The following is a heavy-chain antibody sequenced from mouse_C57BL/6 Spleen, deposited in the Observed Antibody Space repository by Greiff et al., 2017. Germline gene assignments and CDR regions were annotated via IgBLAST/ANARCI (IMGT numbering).Heavy chain of an antibody. V-gene: IGHV1-64*01. D-gene: IGHD1-1*01. CDR1: GYTFTSYW. J-gene: IGHJ2*01. Sequence: VQLQQSGAELVKPGASVKLSCKASGYTFTSYWMHWVKQRPGQGLEWIGMIHPNSGSTNYNEKFKGKATLTVDKSSSTAYMQLSSLTSEDSAVYYYEIDGSSYVYWGQGTTLTVSS. CDR3: EIDGSSYVY. CDR2: IHPNSGST.